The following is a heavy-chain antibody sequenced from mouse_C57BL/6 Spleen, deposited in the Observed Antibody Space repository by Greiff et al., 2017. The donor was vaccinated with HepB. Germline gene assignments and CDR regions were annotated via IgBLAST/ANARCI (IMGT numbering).Heavy chain of an antibody. J-gene: IGHJ2*01. D-gene: IGHD1-1*01. Sequence: QVQLQQSGAELARPGASVKLSCTASGYTFTSYGISWVKQSTGQGLEWIGEIYPRSGNTYYNEKFKGKATLTADKSSSTAYMELRSLTSEDSAVYFCARSLITTGVATDDYWGQGTTLTVSS. CDR1: GYTFTSYG. V-gene: IGHV1-81*01. CDR3: ARSLITTGVATDDY. CDR2: IYPRSGNT.